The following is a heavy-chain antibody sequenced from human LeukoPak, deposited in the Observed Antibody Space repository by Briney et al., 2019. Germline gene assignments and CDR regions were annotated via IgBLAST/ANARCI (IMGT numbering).Heavy chain of an antibody. CDR3: ARVRNGYSSGLDV. V-gene: IGHV3-74*01. J-gene: IGHJ6*02. CDR1: KFTFGSFW. D-gene: IGHD2-15*01. Sequence: GGSLRLSCAASKFTFGSFWMNWVRLVPGKGLLWVSRINPDASDTEYADSVKGRFTVSRDNARNTLYLEMRSRSVQDSGLYYCARVRNGYSSGLDVWGPGTWVTVSS. CDR2: INPDASDT.